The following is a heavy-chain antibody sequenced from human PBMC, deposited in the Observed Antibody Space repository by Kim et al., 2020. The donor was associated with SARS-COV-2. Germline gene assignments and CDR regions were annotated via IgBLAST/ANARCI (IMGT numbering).Heavy chain of an antibody. Sequence: FYRGNTTTHPSLRSRVTISLDTSKNQFSLRLSSVTAADTAVYYCARRGDYWGQGTLVTVSP. J-gene: IGHJ4*02. V-gene: IGHV4-39*01. CDR2: FYRGNT. CDR3: ARRGDY.